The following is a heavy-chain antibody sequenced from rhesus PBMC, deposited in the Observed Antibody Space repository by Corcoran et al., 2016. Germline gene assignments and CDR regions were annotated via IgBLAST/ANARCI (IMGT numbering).Heavy chain of an antibody. Sequence: QVQLQESGPGVVKPSETLCLTCAVSGGSISDSYRWSWICQPPGKGLGWIGYIYGSSTSATYDPSLKSRVTVSKDTSKNQFSLKLSSVTAADTAVYYCARRYSGSWPFDYWGQGVLVTVSS. CDR3: ARRYSGSWPFDY. V-gene: IGHV4S10*01. J-gene: IGHJ4*01. CDR1: GGSISDSYR. CDR2: IYGSSTSA. D-gene: IGHD6-25*01.